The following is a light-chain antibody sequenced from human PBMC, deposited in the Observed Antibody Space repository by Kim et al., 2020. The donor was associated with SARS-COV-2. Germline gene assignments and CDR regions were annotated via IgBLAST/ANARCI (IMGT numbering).Light chain of an antibody. CDR2: GKN. CDR3: NSRDSSGNHLAV. CDR1: SLRSYY. V-gene: IGLV3-19*01. J-gene: IGLJ3*02. Sequence: SSYLTHYPSFSVSFVQPVRITCQGDSLRSYYASWXQQKPGQAPVLVIYGKNNRPSGIPDRFSGSSSGNTDSFTITGAQAEDEADYYCNSRDSSGNHLAVF.